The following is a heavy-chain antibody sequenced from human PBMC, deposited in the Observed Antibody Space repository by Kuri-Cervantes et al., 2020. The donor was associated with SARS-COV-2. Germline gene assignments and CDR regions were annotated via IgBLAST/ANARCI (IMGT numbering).Heavy chain of an antibody. J-gene: IGHJ4*02. CDR1: GFTVSSNY. CDR2: IKQDGSEK. V-gene: IGHV3-7*01. Sequence: GESLKISCAASGFTVSSNYMSWVRQAPGKGLEWVANIKQDGSEKYYVDSVKGRFTISRDNAKNSLYLQMKSLRAEDTAVYYCTTVLLGAHDHWGQGTLVTVSS. CDR3: TTVLLGAHDH. D-gene: IGHD3-16*01.